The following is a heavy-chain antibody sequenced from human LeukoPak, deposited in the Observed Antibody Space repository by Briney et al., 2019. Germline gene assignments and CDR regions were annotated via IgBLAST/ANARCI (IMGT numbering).Heavy chain of an antibody. J-gene: IGHJ4*02. CDR3: ARVVDYGDYAADY. D-gene: IGHD4-17*01. CDR1: GGSISSGYYY. V-gene: IGHV4-30-4*01. Sequence: ASETLSLTCTVSGGSISSGYYYWSWLRQPPGKGLVWIGYIYYSGSTYYNPSLKSRVTISVDTSKNQFSLKLSSVTAADTAVYYCARVVDYGDYAADYWGQGTLVTVSS. CDR2: IYYSGST.